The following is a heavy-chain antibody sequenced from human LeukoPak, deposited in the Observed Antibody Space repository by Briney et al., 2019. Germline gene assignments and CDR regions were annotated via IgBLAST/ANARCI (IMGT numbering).Heavy chain of an antibody. CDR2: ISWNSGTI. J-gene: IGHJ4*02. V-gene: IGHV3-9*01. CDR1: GFTFSSYA. Sequence: GGSLRLSCAASGFTFSSYAMHWVRQPPGKGLEWVSGISWNSGTIDYADSVRGRFTISRDNAKNSLYLQMDSLRVEDTAFYYCAKDNRRHYASGPNPDSLHWGQGALVTVSS. CDR3: AKDNRRHYASGPNPDSLH. D-gene: IGHD2-2*01.